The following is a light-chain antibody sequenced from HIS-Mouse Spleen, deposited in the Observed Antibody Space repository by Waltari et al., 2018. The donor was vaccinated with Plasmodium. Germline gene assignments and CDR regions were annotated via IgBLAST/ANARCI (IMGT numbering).Light chain of an antibody. CDR2: EGS. CDR1: SSDVGSYNL. CDR3: CSYAGSSTFVV. Sequence: QSALTQPASVSGSPGQSITISCTGTSSDVGSYNLVSWYQQHPGKAPKLMIYEGSERPSGVSNRFSGCKSGNTASLTSSGRQAEDEADYYGCSYAGSSTFVVFGGGTKLTVL. V-gene: IGLV2-23*03. J-gene: IGLJ2*01.